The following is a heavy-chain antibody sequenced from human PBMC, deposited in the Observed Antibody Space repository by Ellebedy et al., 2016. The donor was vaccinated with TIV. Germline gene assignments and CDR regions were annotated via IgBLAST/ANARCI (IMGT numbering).Heavy chain of an antibody. CDR1: GGTFSSYA. D-gene: IGHD3-16*01. Sequence: AASVKVSCKASGGTFSSYAISWVRQAPGQGLEWMGGIIPIFGTANYAQKFQGRVTITRNTSISTAYMELSSLRSEDTAVYYCARGIWGGAPLGYWGQGTLVTVSS. CDR2: IIPIFGTA. J-gene: IGHJ4*02. V-gene: IGHV1-69*05. CDR3: ARGIWGGAPLGY.